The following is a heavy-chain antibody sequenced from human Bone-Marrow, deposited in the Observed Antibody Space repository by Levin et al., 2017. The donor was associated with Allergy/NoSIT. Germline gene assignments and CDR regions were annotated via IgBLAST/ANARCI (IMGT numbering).Heavy chain of an antibody. Sequence: PGESLKISCKSSGGTFTTYLFGWVRQAPGQGLEWMGGIIPMFGTPNYAQKFKGRVTITADESTNTVYMELNSLGFDDSAVYYCARGVVVADTGNWFDPWGRGTLVTVSS. CDR3: ARGVVVADTGNWFDP. CDR2: IIPMFGTP. V-gene: IGHV1-69*01. J-gene: IGHJ5*02. CDR1: GGTFTTYL. D-gene: IGHD6-19*01.